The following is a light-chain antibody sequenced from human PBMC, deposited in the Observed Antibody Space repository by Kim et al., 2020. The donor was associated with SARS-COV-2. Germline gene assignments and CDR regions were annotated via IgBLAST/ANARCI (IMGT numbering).Light chain of an antibody. CDR2: GAS. CDR3: QQFGSSWMT. Sequence: EIVLTQSPGTLSLSPGERATLSCRASQSVSSSYLTWYQQKPGQAPRLLIYGASSRATGIPDRFSGSGSGTDFTLTISRLEPEDFAVYYCQQFGSSWMTFGQGTRLEIK. V-gene: IGKV3-20*01. J-gene: IGKJ5*01. CDR1: QSVSSSY.